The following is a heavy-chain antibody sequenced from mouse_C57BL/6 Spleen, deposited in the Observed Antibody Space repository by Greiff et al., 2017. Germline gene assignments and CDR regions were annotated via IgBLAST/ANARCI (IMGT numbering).Heavy chain of an antibody. J-gene: IGHJ2*01. Sequence: VQLQESGAELVKPGASVKMSCKASGYTFTSYWITWVKQRPGQGLEWIGDIYPGSGSTNYNEKFKSKATLTVDTSSSTAYMQLSSLTSEDSAVYYCARCDYYGFYFDYWGQGTTLTVSS. CDR1: GYTFTSYW. V-gene: IGHV1-55*01. CDR3: ARCDYYGFYFDY. D-gene: IGHD1-1*01. CDR2: IYPGSGST.